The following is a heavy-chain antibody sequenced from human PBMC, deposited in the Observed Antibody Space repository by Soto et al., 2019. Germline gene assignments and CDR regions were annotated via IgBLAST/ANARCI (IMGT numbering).Heavy chain of an antibody. Sequence: VASVKVSCKASGYTFTSYDINWVRQATGQGLEWMGWINPNSGGTNYAQKFQGWVTMTRDTSISTAYMELSRLRSDDTAVYYCARAEWELLGGDYYYYYYGMDVWGQGTTVTVSS. J-gene: IGHJ6*02. CDR1: GYTFTSYD. D-gene: IGHD1-26*01. CDR3: ARAEWELLGGDYYYYYYGMDV. CDR2: INPNSGGT. V-gene: IGHV1-2*04.